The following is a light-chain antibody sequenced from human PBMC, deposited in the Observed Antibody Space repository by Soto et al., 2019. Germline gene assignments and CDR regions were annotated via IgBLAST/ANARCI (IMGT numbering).Light chain of an antibody. V-gene: IGKV3-20*01. Sequence: EIVLTQSPGTLSLSPGERATLSCRASQSVSTSYLAWYRQRPGQAPGLLIYGASSRATGVPDRFSGSGSATDFTLTISRLESEDFAVFYCQQYGSSPPTFGQGTKVDIK. CDR3: QQYGSSPPT. CDR1: QSVSTSY. J-gene: IGKJ1*01. CDR2: GAS.